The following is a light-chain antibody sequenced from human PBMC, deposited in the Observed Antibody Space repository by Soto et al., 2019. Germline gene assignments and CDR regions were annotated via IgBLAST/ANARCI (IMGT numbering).Light chain of an antibody. Sequence: QCVLTQPPSASGSPGQSVAISCTGTSSDVGGYNYVSWYQQHPGKAPKLMIYEVSKRPSGVPDRFSGSKSGNTASLTVSGLQAEDEADYYCSSYAGSNYVFGTGTKVTVL. CDR3: SSYAGSNYV. CDR2: EVS. J-gene: IGLJ1*01. CDR1: SSDVGGYNY. V-gene: IGLV2-8*01.